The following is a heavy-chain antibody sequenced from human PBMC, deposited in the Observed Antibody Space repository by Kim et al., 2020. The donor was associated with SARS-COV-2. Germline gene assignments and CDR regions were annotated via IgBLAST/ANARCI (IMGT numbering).Heavy chain of an antibody. Sequence: GGSLRLSCAASGFTFSSHWMYWVRQAPGKGLVGVSRINSDGRDISYADSVKGRFTISRDNAKNTLYLQMNSLTAEDTAVYHCVRDSSLSHCGRGTPGVVS. J-gene: IGHJ4*02. CDR1: GFTFSSHW. V-gene: IGHV3-74*01. D-gene: IGHD6-6*01. CDR3: VRDSSLSH. CDR2: INSDGRDI.